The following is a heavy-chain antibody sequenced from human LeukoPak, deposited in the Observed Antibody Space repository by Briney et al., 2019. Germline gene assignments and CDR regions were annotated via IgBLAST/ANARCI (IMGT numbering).Heavy chain of an antibody. CDR2: IRSDGGDK. D-gene: IGHD4-23*01. CDR3: AKDMRWSFDY. Sequence: GGSLRLSCAASGFTFSSYEMNWVRQAPGKGLEWVAFIRSDGGDKYCADSVKGRFTISRDNSKNTVYVQMNSLRAEDTAVYYCAKDMRWSFDYWGQGTLVTVSS. V-gene: IGHV3-30*02. CDR1: GFTFSSYE. J-gene: IGHJ4*02.